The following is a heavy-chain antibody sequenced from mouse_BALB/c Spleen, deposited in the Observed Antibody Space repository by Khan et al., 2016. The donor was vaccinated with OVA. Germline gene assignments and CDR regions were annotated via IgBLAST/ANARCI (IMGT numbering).Heavy chain of an antibody. CDR3: ARGNYYGYAMDY. Sequence: EVQLQESGPGLVKPSQSLSLTCTVTGYSITSNYAWNWIRQFPGNKLEWMGYISYSGSTNYNPSLKSRFSITRDTSKNQFFLQLNSVTTEDTATYYCARGNYYGYAMDYWGQGTSITVSS. J-gene: IGHJ4*01. CDR1: GYSITSNYA. CDR2: ISYSGST. V-gene: IGHV3-2*02. D-gene: IGHD1-1*01.